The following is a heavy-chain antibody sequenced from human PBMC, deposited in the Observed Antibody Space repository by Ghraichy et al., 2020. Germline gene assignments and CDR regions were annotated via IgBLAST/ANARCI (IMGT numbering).Heavy chain of an antibody. D-gene: IGHD6-6*01. Sequence: GGSLRLSCAASGFTFDDYAMHLVRQAPGKGLEWVSGISWNSGSIGYADSVKGRFTISRDNAKNSLYLQMNSLRAEDMALYYCAKDRGINFGSSVFDYWGQGTLVTVSS. V-gene: IGHV3-9*03. J-gene: IGHJ4*02. CDR2: ISWNSGSI. CDR1: GFTFDDYA. CDR3: AKDRGINFGSSVFDY.